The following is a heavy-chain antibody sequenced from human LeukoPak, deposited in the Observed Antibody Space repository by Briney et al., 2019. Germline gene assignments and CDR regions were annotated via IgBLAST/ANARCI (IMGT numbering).Heavy chain of an antibody. CDR2: IKQDGSEK. CDR1: GFTFSSHG. Sequence: PGGSLRLSCAASGFTFSSHGMNWVRQAPGKGLEWVANIKQDGSEKYYVDSVKGRFTISRDNAKNSLFLQMNSLRAEDTAVYYCARTSYDILTGYYVDFDYWGQGTLVTVSS. D-gene: IGHD3-9*01. V-gene: IGHV3-7*01. CDR3: ARTSYDILTGYYVDFDY. J-gene: IGHJ4*02.